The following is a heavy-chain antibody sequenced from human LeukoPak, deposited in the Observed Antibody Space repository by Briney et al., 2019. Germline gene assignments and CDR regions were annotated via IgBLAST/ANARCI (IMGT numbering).Heavy chain of an antibody. Sequence: PGGSLRLSCAASGFTFSSYAMNWVRQAPGKGLEWVSLIHSGGTRYTDSVRGRFTISRDNSKNTLYLQMNSLRAEDTAMYYCASWYHIDYWGQGTLVTVSS. D-gene: IGHD2-2*01. CDR1: GFTFSSYA. CDR2: IHSGGTR. CDR3: ASWYHIDY. V-gene: IGHV3-23*03. J-gene: IGHJ4*02.